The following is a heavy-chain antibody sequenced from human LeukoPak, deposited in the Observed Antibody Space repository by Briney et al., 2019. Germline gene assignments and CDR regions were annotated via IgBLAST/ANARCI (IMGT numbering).Heavy chain of an antibody. CDR2: IYHSGST. CDR3: ARGRECPRWLQFRNYYYYYYMDV. J-gene: IGHJ6*03. CDR1: GYSISSGYY. Sequence: SSETLSLTCTVSGYSISSGYYWGWIRQPPGKGLEWIGSIYHSGSTYYNPSLKSRVTISVDTSKNQFSLKLSSVTAADTAVYYCARGRECPRWLQFRNYYYYYYMDVWGKGTTVTVSS. D-gene: IGHD5-24*01. V-gene: IGHV4-38-2*02.